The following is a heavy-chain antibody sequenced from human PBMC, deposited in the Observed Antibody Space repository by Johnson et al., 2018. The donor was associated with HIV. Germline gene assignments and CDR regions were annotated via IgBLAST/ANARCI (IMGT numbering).Heavy chain of an antibody. D-gene: IGHD5-12*01. CDR1: GFTFSSYG. CDR2: ISYDGSNK. Sequence: VQLVESGGGVVQPGRSLRLSCAASGFTFSSYGMHWVRQAPGKGLEWVAVISYDGSNKYYADYVKGRFTISRDNSKNTLYLQMNSLRAEDTAVYYCAKEDPVRGYSGYVDAFDIWGQGTMVTVSS. J-gene: IGHJ3*02. V-gene: IGHV3-30*18. CDR3: AKEDPVRGYSGYVDAFDI.